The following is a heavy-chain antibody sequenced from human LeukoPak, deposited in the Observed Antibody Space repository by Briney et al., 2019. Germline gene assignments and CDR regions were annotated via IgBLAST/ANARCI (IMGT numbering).Heavy chain of an antibody. D-gene: IGHD3-22*01. J-gene: IGHJ4*02. CDR1: GGTFSSYA. V-gene: IGHV1-69*13. CDR3: ARGLYYDSSGYYYSWDY. Sequence: GASVKVSCKASGGTFSSYAISWVRQAPGQGLEWMGGIIPIFGTANYAQKFQGRVTITADESTSTAYMELSSLRSEDTAVYYCARGLYYDSSGYYYSWDYWGQGTLVTVSS. CDR2: IIPIFGTA.